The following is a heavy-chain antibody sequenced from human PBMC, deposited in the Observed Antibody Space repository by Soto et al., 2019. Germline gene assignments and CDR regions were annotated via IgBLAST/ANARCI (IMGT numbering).Heavy chain of an antibody. CDR3: ARQQLDPRGWFYYGMDV. CDR1: GFLFSDYY. D-gene: IGHD2-15*01. Sequence: GGSLRLSCAASGFLFSDYYMNWVRQAPGKXLEWVSYISTTGTKIDYADSVRGRFTISRDNAKNSLYLQMNRLSPDDTAVYYCARQQLDPRGWFYYGMDVWGQGTTVTVSS. V-gene: IGHV3-11*01. J-gene: IGHJ6*02. CDR2: ISTTGTKI.